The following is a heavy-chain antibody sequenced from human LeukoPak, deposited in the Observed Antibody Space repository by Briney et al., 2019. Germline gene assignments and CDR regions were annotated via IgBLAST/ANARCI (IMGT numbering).Heavy chain of an antibody. J-gene: IGHJ4*02. V-gene: IGHV4-30-4*08. CDR1: GGSISSGDYY. CDR3: ARDYDGRSSSWYY. D-gene: IGHD6-13*01. Sequence: PSQTLSLTCTVSGGSISSGDYYWSWIRQPPGKGLEWIGYIYYSGSTYYNPSLKSRVTISVDTSKNQFSLKLSSVTAADTAVYYCARDYDGRSSSWYYWGQGTLVTASS. CDR2: IYYSGST.